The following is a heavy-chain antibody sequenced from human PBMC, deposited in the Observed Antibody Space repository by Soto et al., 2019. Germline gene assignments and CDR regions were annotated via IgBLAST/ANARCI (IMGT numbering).Heavy chain of an antibody. CDR2: IYYSGST. D-gene: IGHD6-13*01. V-gene: IGHV4-31*03. CDR3: ARVIAAAGTGWFDP. J-gene: IGHJ5*02. Sequence: SEILSLTCTVSGGSISSGGYYWSWTRQHPGKGLEWIGYIYYSGSTYYNPSLKSRVTISVGTSKNQFSLKLSSVTAADTAVYYCARVIAAAGTGWFDPWGQGTLVTVSS. CDR1: GGSISSGGYY.